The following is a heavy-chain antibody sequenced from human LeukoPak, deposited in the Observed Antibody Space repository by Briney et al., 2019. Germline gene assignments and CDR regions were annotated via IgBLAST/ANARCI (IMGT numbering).Heavy chain of an antibody. J-gene: IGHJ3*02. V-gene: IGHV3-30*18. CDR3: AKPSRADAFDI. CDR1: GFTFSIYG. CDR2: ISYDGSNK. Sequence: GGSLRLSCAASGFTFSIYGMHWVRQAPGKGLEWVAVISYDGSNKYYADSVKGRFTISRDNSKNTLYLQMNSLRAEDTAVYYCAKPSRADAFDIWGQGTMVTVSS.